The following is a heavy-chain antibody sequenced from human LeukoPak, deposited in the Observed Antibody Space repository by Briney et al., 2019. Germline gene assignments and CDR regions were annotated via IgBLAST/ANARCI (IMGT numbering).Heavy chain of an antibody. J-gene: IGHJ4*02. CDR1: GYSISSSYY. V-gene: IGHV4-38-2*02. CDR2: IYYSGST. D-gene: IGHD3-3*01. Sequence: SETLSLTCTVSGYSISSSYYWGWIRQPPGKGLEWIGSIYYSGSTYYNPSLKSRVTISVDTSKNQFSLKLSSVTAADTAVYYCAREVLRNRIPFWDYWGQGTLVTVSS. CDR3: AREVLRNRIPFWDY.